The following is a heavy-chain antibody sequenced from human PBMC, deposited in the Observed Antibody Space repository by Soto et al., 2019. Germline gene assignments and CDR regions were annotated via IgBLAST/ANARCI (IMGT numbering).Heavy chain of an antibody. D-gene: IGHD4-4*01. CDR1: GGSISNYY. V-gene: IGHV4-59*01. CDR3: ARETTGGDWLDP. J-gene: IGHJ5*02. CDR2: IYFSGIA. Sequence: SETLSLTCTVSGGSISNYYWSWIRQPPGKGLEWIGYIYFSGIANYNPSLKSRVTISVDTSKNQFSLKLSSVTAADTAMYYCARETTGGDWLDPWGQGTLVTVSS.